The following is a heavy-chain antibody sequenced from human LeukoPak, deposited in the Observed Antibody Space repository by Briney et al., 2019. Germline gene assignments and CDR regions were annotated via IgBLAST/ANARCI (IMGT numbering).Heavy chain of an antibody. CDR2: IRYDESNK. CDR1: GFTFSSYG. J-gene: IGHJ4*02. CDR3: AKVDENYSSSTYFDY. V-gene: IGHV3-30*02. D-gene: IGHD6-6*01. Sequence: GGSLRLSCAASGFTFSSYGMHWVRQAPGKGLEWVAFIRYDESNKYYADSVKGRFTISRDNSKSTLYLQMNSLRAEDTAVYYCAKVDENYSSSTYFDYWGQGTLVTVSS.